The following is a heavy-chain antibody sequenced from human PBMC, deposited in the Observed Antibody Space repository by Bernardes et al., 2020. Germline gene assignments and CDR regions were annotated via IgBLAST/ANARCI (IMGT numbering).Heavy chain of an antibody. J-gene: IGHJ6*03. V-gene: IGHV3-7*03. CDR2: IKQDGSEK. CDR1: GFNLITFSSYW. D-gene: IGHD3-3*01. CDR3: ARDRADFPAYYMDV. Sequence: GGSLRLSCAASGFNLITFSSYWMSWVRQAPGKGLEWVANIKQDGSEKFYVDSVKGRFTISRDNAKNSLYLQMNSLRAEDTAIYYCARDRADFPAYYMDVWGKGTTVTVSS.